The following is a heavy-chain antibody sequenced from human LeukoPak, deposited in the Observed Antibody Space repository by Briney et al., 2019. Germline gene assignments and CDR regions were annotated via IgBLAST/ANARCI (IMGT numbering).Heavy chain of an antibody. CDR2: INHSGST. CDR1: VGSFSGYY. D-gene: IGHD3-10*01. CDR3: ARGYGSGSYYNNYFDP. J-gene: IGHJ5*02. V-gene: IGHV4-34*01. Sequence: SETLSLTCAVYVGSFSGYYWSWIRQPPGKGLEWIGEINHSGSTNYNPSLKSRVTMSVDTSKNQFSLKLTSVTAADTAVYYCARGYGSGSYYNNYFDPWGQGNLVTVSS.